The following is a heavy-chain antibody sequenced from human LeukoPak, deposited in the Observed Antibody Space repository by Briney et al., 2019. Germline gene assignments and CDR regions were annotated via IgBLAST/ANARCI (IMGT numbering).Heavy chain of an antibody. CDR3: ARDASGSYWFDY. Sequence: SETLSLTCTVSGGSISSYYWSWMRQPPGKGLEFIAYIYSSGRTNYNPSLKSRVTISVDTSKNQVSLNLSSVTAADTAVYYCARDASGSYWFDYWGQGTLVIVSS. D-gene: IGHD1-26*01. CDR2: IYSSGRT. J-gene: IGHJ4*02. CDR1: GGSISSYY. V-gene: IGHV4-59*01.